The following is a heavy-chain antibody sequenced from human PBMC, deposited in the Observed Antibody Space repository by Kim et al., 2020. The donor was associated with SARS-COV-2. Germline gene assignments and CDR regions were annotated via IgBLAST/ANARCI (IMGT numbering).Heavy chain of an antibody. V-gene: IGHV4-39*01. CDR2: IYYSGST. J-gene: IGHJ4*02. CDR1: GGSISSSSYH. D-gene: IGHD6-19*01. Sequence: SETLSLTCTVSGGSISSSSYHWGWIRQPPGKGLEWIVSIYYSGSTYYNPSLKSRATISVDTSKNQFSLKLSSVTAADTAVYYCARRSLSGWYHDHWGQGT. CDR3: ARRSLSGWYHDH.